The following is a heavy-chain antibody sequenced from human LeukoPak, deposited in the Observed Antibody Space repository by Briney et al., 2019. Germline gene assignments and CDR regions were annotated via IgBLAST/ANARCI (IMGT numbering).Heavy chain of an antibody. V-gene: IGHV3-53*01. CDR1: GFTLSTNH. CDR2: INDVDTA. CDR3: ARDMVHSSGAFDS. D-gene: IGHD3-22*01. Sequence: PGGSLRLSCAVSGFTLSTNHMTWVRQAPGKGLPWLSAINDVDTAYYADTVRGRFPISRDSAKNTLYLQMKSLRADDTAVYYCARDMVHSSGAFDSWGQGTLVTVSS. J-gene: IGHJ4*02.